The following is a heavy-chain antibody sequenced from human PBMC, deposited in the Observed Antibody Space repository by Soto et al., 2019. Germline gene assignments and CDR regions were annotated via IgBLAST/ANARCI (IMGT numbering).Heavy chain of an antibody. Sequence: QVQLQQWGAGLLKPSETLSLTCAVYGGSFSDYYWSWIRQPPGKGLEWIAEINHSGSTNYNPSLKSRVIISVDTSKNQLSLKLSSVTAADTAVYFCARAAVYSSHGTAYYHYWGQGTLVTVSS. CDR3: ARAAVYSSHGTAYYHY. CDR2: INHSGST. V-gene: IGHV4-34*01. J-gene: IGHJ4*02. CDR1: GGSFSDYY. D-gene: IGHD3-22*01.